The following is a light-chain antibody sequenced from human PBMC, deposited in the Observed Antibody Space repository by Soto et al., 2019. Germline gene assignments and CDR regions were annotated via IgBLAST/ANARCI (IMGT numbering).Light chain of an antibody. Sequence: DIQMTQSPSTLSASVGDRVTITCRASQSISSWLAWYQQRPGRAPKLLIYDASTLQSGVPSRFSGGGSGTDFTLTISSLQPEDYAIYFCQQTDNFPWTFGQGTKVEIK. CDR2: DAS. CDR3: QQTDNFPWT. V-gene: IGKV1-5*01. CDR1: QSISSW. J-gene: IGKJ1*01.